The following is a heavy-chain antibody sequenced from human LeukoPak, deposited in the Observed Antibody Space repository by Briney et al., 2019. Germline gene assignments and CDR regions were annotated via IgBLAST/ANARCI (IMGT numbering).Heavy chain of an antibody. J-gene: IGHJ4*02. D-gene: IGHD6-6*01. V-gene: IGHV3-23*01. CDR2: ISGSGGST. CDR3: AKDLWVSSSSGAFDY. CDR1: GFTFSSYA. Sequence: PGGSLRLSXAASGFTFSSYAMSWVCQSPGKGLEWVSAISGSGGSTYYADSVKGRFTISRDNSKNTLYLQMNSLRAEDTAVYYCAKDLWVSSSSGAFDYWGQGTLVTVSS.